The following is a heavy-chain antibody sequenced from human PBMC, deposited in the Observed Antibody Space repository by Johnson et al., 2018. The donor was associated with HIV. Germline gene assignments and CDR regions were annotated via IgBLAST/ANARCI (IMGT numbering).Heavy chain of an antibody. J-gene: IGHJ3*02. CDR2: ISGSGGST. CDR3: AKDLYYGSGSSVAFDI. CDR1: GFTFSSYA. D-gene: IGHD3-10*01. Sequence: MLLVESGGGVVQPGRSLRLSCAASGFTFSSYAMSWVRQAPGKGLEWVSAISGSGGSTYYADSVKGRFTISRDNSKNTLYLQMNSLRAEDTAVYYCAKDLYYGSGSSVAFDIWGQGTMVTVSS. V-gene: IGHV3-23*04.